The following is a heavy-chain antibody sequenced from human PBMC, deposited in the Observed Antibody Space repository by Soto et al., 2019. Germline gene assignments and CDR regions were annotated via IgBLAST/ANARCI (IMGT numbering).Heavy chain of an antibody. D-gene: IGHD1-26*01. CDR1: GASITFGGYS. CDR2: INHLETT. V-gene: IGHV4-30-2*01. J-gene: IGHJ4*02. Sequence: SETLSLTCTVSGASITFGGYSWSRIRQTPGKGLEWIGYINHLETTFYNPSFESRLTLSIDRAKNQFSLRLHSMSAADRAVYFCARGGGSDSFDYWGQGILDTVSS. CDR3: ARGGGSDSFDY.